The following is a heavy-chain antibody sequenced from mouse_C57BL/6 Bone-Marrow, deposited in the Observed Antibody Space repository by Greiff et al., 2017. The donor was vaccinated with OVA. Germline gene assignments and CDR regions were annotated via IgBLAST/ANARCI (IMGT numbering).Heavy chain of an antibody. J-gene: IGHJ4*01. CDR2: IDPETGGT. V-gene: IGHV1-15*01. CDR1: GYTFTDYE. CDR3: TRGYSNYYAMDY. D-gene: IGHD2-5*01. Sequence: QVQLQQSGAELVRPGASVTLSCKASGYTFTDYEMHWVKQTPVHGLEWIGAIDPETGGTAYNQKFKGKAILTADKSSSTAYMELRSLTSEDSAGYYCTRGYSNYYAMDYWGQGTSVTVS.